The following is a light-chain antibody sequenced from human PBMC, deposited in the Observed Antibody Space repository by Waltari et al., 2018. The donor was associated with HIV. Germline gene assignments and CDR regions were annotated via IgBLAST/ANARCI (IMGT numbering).Light chain of an antibody. J-gene: IGLJ3*02. CDR2: DNN. CDR3: GTWDSSVSAGV. V-gene: IGLV1-51*01. Sequence: QSVLTQPPSVSAAPGQRVTISCFGTTSTIGKNFVSWYQQLPETAPKLISYDNNKRPSGIPDRFAGSKSGTSATLAITGLQSGDEADYYCGTWDSSVSAGVFGGGTKVTVL. CDR1: TSTIGKNF.